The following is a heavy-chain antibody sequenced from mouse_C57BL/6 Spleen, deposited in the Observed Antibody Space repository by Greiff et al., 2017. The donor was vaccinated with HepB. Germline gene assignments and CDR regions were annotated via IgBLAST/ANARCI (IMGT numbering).Heavy chain of an antibody. Sequence: VKLQESGAELVRPGTSVKVSCKASGYAFTNYLIEWVKQRPGQGLEWIGVINPGSGGTNYNEKFKGKATLTADKSSSTAYMQLSSLTSEDSAVYFCAREGKAQFAYWGQGTLVTVSA. D-gene: IGHD1-3*01. CDR1: GYAFTNYL. CDR3: AREGKAQFAY. J-gene: IGHJ3*01. V-gene: IGHV1-54*01. CDR2: INPGSGGT.